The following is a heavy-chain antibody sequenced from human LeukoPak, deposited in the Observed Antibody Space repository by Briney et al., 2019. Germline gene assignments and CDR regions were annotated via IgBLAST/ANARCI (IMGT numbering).Heavy chain of an antibody. D-gene: IGHD3-10*01. CDR3: ARDRRVELRGVIDY. CDR2: IWYDGSNK. Sequence: GGSLRLSCAASGFTFSSYWMSWVRQAPGKGLEWVAVIWYDGSNKYYADSVKGRFTISRDNSKNTLYLQMNSLRAEDTAVYYCARDRRVELRGVIDYWGQGTLVTVSS. J-gene: IGHJ4*02. CDR1: GFTFSSYW. V-gene: IGHV3-33*08.